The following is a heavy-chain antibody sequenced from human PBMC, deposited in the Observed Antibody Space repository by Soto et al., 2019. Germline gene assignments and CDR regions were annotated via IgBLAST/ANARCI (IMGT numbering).Heavy chain of an antibody. CDR1: GGTFSSYV. D-gene: IGHD3-3*01. Sequence: QVQLVQSGAEVKKPGSSVKVSCKASGGTFSSYVISWVRQAPGQGLEWMGGIIPIFGTANYAQKFQGRVTITADESTSTAYMELSSLRSEDTAVYYCARGGRYYDFWSETPYGMDVWGQGTTVTVSS. J-gene: IGHJ6*02. CDR3: ARGGRYYDFWSETPYGMDV. CDR2: IIPIFGTA. V-gene: IGHV1-69*01.